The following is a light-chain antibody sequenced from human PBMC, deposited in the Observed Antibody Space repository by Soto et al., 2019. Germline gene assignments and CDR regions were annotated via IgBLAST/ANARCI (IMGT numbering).Light chain of an antibody. CDR2: GAS. CDR1: QGISSN. V-gene: IGKV1-9*01. CDR3: QQYDSSPQT. Sequence: DIQMTQSPSSLSASVGDRVTITCRASQGISSNLAWYQQKPGRAPKLLIFGASTLQSGVPSRFSGSGSGTDFTLTISRLEPEEFAVYYCQQYDSSPQTFGQGTKVDIK. J-gene: IGKJ1*01.